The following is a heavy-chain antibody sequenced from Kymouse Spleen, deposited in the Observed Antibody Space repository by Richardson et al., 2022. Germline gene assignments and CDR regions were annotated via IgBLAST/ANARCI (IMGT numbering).Heavy chain of an antibody. CDR3: AKDILRFLEWLGYFDL. V-gene: IGHV3-9*01. Sequence: EVQLVESGGGLVQPGRSLRLSCAASGFTFDDYAMHWVRQAPGKGLEWVSGISWNSGSIGYADSVKGRFTISRDNAKNSLYLQMNSLRAEDTALYYCAKDILRFLEWLGYFDLWGRGTLVTVSS. D-gene: IGHD3-3*01. J-gene: IGHJ2*01. CDR2: ISWNSGSI. CDR1: GFTFDDYA.